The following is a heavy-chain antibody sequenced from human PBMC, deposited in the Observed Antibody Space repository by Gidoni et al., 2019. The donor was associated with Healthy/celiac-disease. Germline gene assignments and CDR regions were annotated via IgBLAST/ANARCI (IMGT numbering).Heavy chain of an antibody. Sequence: QVQLQQWGAGLLKPSETLALTCAVYGGSFSGYYWSWIRQPPGKGLEWIGEINHSGSTNYNPSLKSRVTISVDTSKNQFSLKLSSVTAADTAVYYCARESRGYATDYWGQGTLVTVSS. D-gene: IGHD5-12*01. CDR3: ARESRGYATDY. CDR1: GGSFSGYY. J-gene: IGHJ4*02. CDR2: INHSGST. V-gene: IGHV4-34*01.